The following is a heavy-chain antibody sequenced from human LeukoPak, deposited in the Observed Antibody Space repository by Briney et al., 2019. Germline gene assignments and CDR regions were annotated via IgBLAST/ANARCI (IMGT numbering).Heavy chain of an antibody. CDR3: ARDNGVVHGVYYMDV. V-gene: IGHV3-7*01. D-gene: IGHD3-3*01. J-gene: IGHJ6*03. Sequence: GGSLRLSCAASGFTFSNYWMTWVRQAPGKGLEWVADIKQDGSEKLYVKAVRGRFTISRDNAKMSLFLQMNSLRAEDTAVYYCARDNGVVHGVYYMDVWGKGTTVTVS. CDR2: IKQDGSEK. CDR1: GFTFSNYW.